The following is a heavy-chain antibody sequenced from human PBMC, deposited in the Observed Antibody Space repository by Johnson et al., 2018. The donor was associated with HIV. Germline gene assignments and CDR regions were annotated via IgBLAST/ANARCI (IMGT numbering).Heavy chain of an antibody. J-gene: IGHJ3*02. D-gene: IGHD1/OR15-1a*01. CDR2: INWHGGST. CDR1: GFTFDDYG. CDR3: ARGGLGFQNIHDPLDI. Sequence: VRLVESRGGVVRPGGSLRLSCAASGFTFDDYGLSWVRPAPGKGLEWVSGINWHGGSTGYAASVKRRSTISRDNAKNSLYLQMNSLRAEDTALYYCARGGLGFQNIHDPLDIWGQGTMVTVSS. V-gene: IGHV3-20*04.